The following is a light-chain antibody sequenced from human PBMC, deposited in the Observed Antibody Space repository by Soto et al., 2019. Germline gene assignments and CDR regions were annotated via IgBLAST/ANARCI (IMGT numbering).Light chain of an antibody. Sequence: QSVLTQPASVSRSPGQSITISCTGTSSDVGGYNYVSWYQQHPGKAPKLMIYDVSNRPPGVSNRFSGSKSGNTASLTISGVQAEDEADYYCSSYTSSSTLYVFGTGTKVTVL. V-gene: IGLV2-14*01. CDR2: DVS. CDR1: SSDVGGYNY. J-gene: IGLJ1*01. CDR3: SSYTSSSTLYV.